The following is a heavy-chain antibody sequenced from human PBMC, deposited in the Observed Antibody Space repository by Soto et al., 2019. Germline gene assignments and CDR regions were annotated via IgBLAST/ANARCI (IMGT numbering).Heavy chain of an antibody. J-gene: IGHJ6*02. CDR2: ISGSGGST. Sequence: GGSLRLSCAASGFTFSSYAMSWVRQSPGKGLEWVSAISGSGGSTYYADSVKGRFTISRDNSKNTLYLQMNSLGAEDTTVYYCAKGSGWYFYYYGMDVWGQGTTVTVSS. D-gene: IGHD6-19*01. CDR1: GFTFSSYA. V-gene: IGHV3-23*01. CDR3: AKGSGWYFYYYGMDV.